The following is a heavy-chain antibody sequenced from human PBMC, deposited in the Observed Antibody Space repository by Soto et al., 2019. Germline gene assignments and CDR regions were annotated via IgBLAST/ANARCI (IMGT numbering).Heavy chain of an antibody. D-gene: IGHD2-2*01. CDR1: GFTFSSYG. CDR2: ISYDGSNK. CDR3: AKDPTPSVVPAGGFDY. Sequence: GGSLRLSCAASGFTFSSYGMHWVRQAPGKGLEWVAVISYDGSNKYYADSVKGRFIISRDNSKNTLYLQMNSLRAEDTAVYYCAKDPTPSVVPAGGFDYWGQGTLVTVSS. V-gene: IGHV3-30*18. J-gene: IGHJ4*02.